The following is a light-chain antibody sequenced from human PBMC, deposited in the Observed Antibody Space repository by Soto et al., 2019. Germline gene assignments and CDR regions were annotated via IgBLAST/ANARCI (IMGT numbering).Light chain of an antibody. CDR1: QSLVFSVGNVY. CDR3: MQGAQGPWT. Sequence: DVVMTQSPLSLPVTLGQPASISCRSSQSLVFSVGNVYLNWFHQRPGQSPRRLIYEVSTRDSGVLSRYGVSGSGTDCTLEISRVEAEDVGVYYCMQGAQGPWTFGQGTKVEVK. V-gene: IGKV2-30*01. J-gene: IGKJ1*01. CDR2: EVS.